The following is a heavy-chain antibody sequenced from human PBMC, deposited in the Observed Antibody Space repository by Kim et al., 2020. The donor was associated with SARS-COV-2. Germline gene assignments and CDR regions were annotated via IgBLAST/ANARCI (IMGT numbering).Heavy chain of an antibody. Sequence: GGSLRLSCAASGFTFSSYGMHWVRQAPGKGLEWVAVIWYDGSNKYYADSVKGRFTISRDNSKNTLYLQMNSLRAEDTAVYYCAKDRSALYVWGNYSSIDVWGQGTKVTVSS. D-gene: IGHD3-16*01. CDR3: AKDRSALYVWGNYSSIDV. V-gene: IGHV3-33*06. CDR2: IWYDGSNK. CDR1: GFTFSSYG. J-gene: IGHJ6*02.